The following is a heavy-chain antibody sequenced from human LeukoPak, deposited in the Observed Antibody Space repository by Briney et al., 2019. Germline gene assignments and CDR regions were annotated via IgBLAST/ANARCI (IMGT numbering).Heavy chain of an antibody. V-gene: IGHV6-1*01. D-gene: IGHD1-1*01. Sequence: SQTLSLTCAISGDSVSSNSAAWSWIRQSPSRGLEWLGRTYYRSKWYNDYAVSVTSRITINPDTSKNQFSLQLNSVTPEDTAVYYCARDGAATTDAFDIWGQGTMVTVSS. J-gene: IGHJ3*02. CDR1: GDSVSSNSAA. CDR3: ARDGAATTDAFDI. CDR2: TYYRSKWYN.